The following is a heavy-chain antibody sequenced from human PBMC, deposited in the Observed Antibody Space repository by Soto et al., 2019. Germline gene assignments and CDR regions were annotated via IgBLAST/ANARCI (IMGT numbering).Heavy chain of an antibody. D-gene: IGHD3-10*01. Sequence: QVQLVQSGAEVKKPGASVKVSCKASGYTFTSYGISWVRQAPGQGLEWMGWISAYNGNTNYAQKLQGRVTMTRDRSTRTAHMDVRSLRFDDTAVYYCAIDKGDGSGSYYGYWGQGTLVTVSS. V-gene: IGHV1-18*01. J-gene: IGHJ4*02. CDR2: ISAYNGNT. CDR3: AIDKGDGSGSYYGY. CDR1: GYTFTSYG.